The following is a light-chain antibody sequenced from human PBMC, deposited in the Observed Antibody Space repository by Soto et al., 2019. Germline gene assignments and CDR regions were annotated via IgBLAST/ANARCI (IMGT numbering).Light chain of an antibody. J-gene: IGKJ5*01. Sequence: EIVLTQSPATLSLSPGERANISCRSSQSVTTYLAWYQQKPGQAPRLLIYDASDRATGTPARFSGSGSGTDLTLTISSLEPEDFAVYYCQQRSNWPPSITFGQGTRLEIK. CDR1: QSVTTY. V-gene: IGKV3-11*01. CDR2: DAS. CDR3: QQRSNWPPSIT.